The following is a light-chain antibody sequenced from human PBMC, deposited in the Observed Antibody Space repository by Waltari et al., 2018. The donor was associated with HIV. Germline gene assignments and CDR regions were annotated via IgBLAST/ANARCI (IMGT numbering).Light chain of an antibody. CDR1: QRVSSY. Sequence: EMRLTQSPGTVAWSPGQRATLSGRASQRVSSYLAGNHKKTVQAPRLLVFGASSRATGIPDRFSGSGSGTDFTLTINRLEPEDFAVYYCHQYETSPPTFGQGTKVEFK. V-gene: IGKV3-20*01. CDR3: HQYETSPPT. J-gene: IGKJ1*01. CDR2: GAS.